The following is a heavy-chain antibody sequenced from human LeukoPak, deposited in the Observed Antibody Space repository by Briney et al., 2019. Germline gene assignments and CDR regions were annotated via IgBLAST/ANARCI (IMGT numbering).Heavy chain of an antibody. D-gene: IGHD6-19*01. CDR3: ARDHSGWYVFDY. J-gene: IGHJ4*02. V-gene: IGHV3-30*04. Sequence: GGSLRLSCAASGFTFRSHAFHWVRQAPGKGLEWVAFISWDGNIQYYAESVKGRFTLSRDNSKNTVYLQMNSLRFEDTAVYHCARDHSGWYVFDYWGQGTLVAVSP. CDR2: ISWDGNIQ. CDR1: GFTFRSHA.